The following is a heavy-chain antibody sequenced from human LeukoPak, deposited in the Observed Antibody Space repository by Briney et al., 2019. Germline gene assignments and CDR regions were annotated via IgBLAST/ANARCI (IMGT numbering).Heavy chain of an antibody. Sequence: SETLSLTCTVSGGSISSYYWSWIRQPPGKGLEWIGYINYSGSTNYNPSLKSRVTILVDTSKNQFSLKLNSVTAADTAVHYCARGYHCSARGFDYWGQGTLVTVSS. V-gene: IGHV4-59*01. D-gene: IGHD2-15*01. CDR1: GGSISSYY. CDR2: INYSGST. CDR3: ARGYHCSARGFDY. J-gene: IGHJ4*02.